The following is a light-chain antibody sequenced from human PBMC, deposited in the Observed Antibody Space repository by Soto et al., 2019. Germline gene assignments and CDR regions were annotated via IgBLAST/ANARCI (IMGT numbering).Light chain of an antibody. V-gene: IGKV3-11*01. CDR3: QQRSNWPPELT. CDR2: GAF. J-gene: IGKJ4*01. Sequence: ESVLTQSPVTVSLSPGERATLSCRASQSVSSSLAWYQQKPGQAPRLLIYGAFTRATGIPARFSGTGSGTEFTLSISSLEPEDFAVYYCQQRSNWPPELTFGGGTKVAI. CDR1: QSVSSS.